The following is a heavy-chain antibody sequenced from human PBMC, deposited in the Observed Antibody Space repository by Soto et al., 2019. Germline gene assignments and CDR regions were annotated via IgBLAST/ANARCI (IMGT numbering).Heavy chain of an antibody. V-gene: IGHV3-48*04. CDR2: IDSSSSAI. J-gene: IGHJ5*02. CDR3: ARLNDYGGPGIGFDP. D-gene: IGHD4-17*01. CDR1: GFTFSTYS. Sequence: GGSLRLSCAASGFTFSTYSMNWVRQAPGKGLEWVSYIDSSSSAIYYADSVKGRFTISRDNAKKTLYLQMNNLRAEDTAVFYFARLNDYGGPGIGFDPWGQGTLVTVSS.